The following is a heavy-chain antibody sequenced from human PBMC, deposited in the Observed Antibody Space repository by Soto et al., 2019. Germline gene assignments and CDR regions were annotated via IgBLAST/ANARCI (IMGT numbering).Heavy chain of an antibody. J-gene: IGHJ6*02. CDR2: ISTDNGNT. Sequence: ASVKVSCKASGYSFTSYGISWVRQAPGQGLEWMGWISTDNGNTDYAHNLQGRVTLTTDTSTSTAYMELWSLRSGDTAVYYCARDVPDTALFFYYYGMDVWGQGTTVTVSS. V-gene: IGHV1-18*01. CDR1: GYSFTSYG. CDR3: ARDVPDTALFFYYYGMDV. D-gene: IGHD5-18*01.